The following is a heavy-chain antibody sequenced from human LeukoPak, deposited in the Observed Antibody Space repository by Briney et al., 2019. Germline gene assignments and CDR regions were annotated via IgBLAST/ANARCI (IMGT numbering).Heavy chain of an antibody. D-gene: IGHD3-10*01. V-gene: IGHV3-23*01. J-gene: IGHJ5*02. CDR2: ISGSGGST. CDR3: ARDLVQQGDWFDP. Sequence: GGSLRLSCAASGFTFSSYAMSWVRQAPGKGLEWVSAISGSGGSTYYADSMKGRFTISRDNAKNSLYLQMNSLRAEDTAVYYCARDLVQQGDWFDPWGQGTLVTVSS. CDR1: GFTFSSYA.